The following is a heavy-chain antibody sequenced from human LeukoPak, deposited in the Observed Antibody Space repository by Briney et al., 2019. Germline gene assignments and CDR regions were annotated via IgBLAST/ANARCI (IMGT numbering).Heavy chain of an antibody. D-gene: IGHD2-2*02. Sequence: PSETLSLTCAVSGYSISSGYYWGRIRQPPEKGLEWIGSIYHSGSTYYNPSLKSRVTISVDTSKNQFSLKLSSVTAADTAVYYCARQTAEDCSSTSCYIRNWFDPWGQGTLVTVSS. V-gene: IGHV4-38-2*01. CDR2: IYHSGST. CDR3: ARQTAEDCSSTSCYIRNWFDP. J-gene: IGHJ5*02. CDR1: GYSISSGYY.